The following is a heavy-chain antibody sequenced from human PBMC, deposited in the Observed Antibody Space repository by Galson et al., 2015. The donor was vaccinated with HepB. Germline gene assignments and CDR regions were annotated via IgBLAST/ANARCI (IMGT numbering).Heavy chain of an antibody. CDR1: GFSLSTSGVG. Sequence: PALVKPPQTLTLTCTFSGFSLSTSGVGVGWIRQPPGKALEWLALIYWDDDKRYSPSLKSRLTITKDTSKNQVVLTMTNMDPVDTATYYCAHRGVSSSCPYYFDYWGQGTLVTVSS. J-gene: IGHJ4*02. V-gene: IGHV2-5*02. CDR2: IYWDDDK. D-gene: IGHD6-13*01. CDR3: AHRGVSSSCPYYFDY.